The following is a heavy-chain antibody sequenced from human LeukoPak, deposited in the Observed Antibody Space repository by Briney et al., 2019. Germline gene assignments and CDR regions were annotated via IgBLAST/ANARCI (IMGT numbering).Heavy chain of an antibody. V-gene: IGHV3-30*02. CDR3: AKDIIFRSVASYYFDF. D-gene: IGHD3/OR15-3a*01. Sequence: GGSLRLSCAASGFTFSSYGIHWVRQAPGKGLEWVTFIQYDGSDIFYADSVKGRFTVSRDNSQNTLFLQMNNLTGEDTAVYYCAKDIIFRSVASYYFDFWGPGTLVTVSS. CDR1: GFTFSSYG. CDR2: IQYDGSDI. J-gene: IGHJ4*02.